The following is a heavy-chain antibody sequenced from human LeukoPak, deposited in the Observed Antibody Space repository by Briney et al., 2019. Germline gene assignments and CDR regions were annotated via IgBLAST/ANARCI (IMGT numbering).Heavy chain of an antibody. CDR2: IYYSGST. J-gene: IGHJ5*02. V-gene: IGHV4-59*01. CDR1: GGSISSYY. D-gene: IGHD2-2*01. Sequence: SETLSLTCTVSGGSISSYYWSWIRQPPGKGLEWIGYIYYSGSTNYNPSLKSRVTISVDTSKNQFSLKLSSVTAADTAVYYCAKSSSSRDLSFDPWGQGTLVTVSS. CDR3: AKSSSSRDLSFDP.